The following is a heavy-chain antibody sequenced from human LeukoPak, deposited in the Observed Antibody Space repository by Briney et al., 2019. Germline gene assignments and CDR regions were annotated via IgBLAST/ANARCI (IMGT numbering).Heavy chain of an antibody. CDR3: AKGTVGAYEIDY. CDR2: ILYHRNNK. Sequence: GGSLRLSCAASGFTFSSYGLHWVRQAPGRGREGVVFILYHRNNKYYAHSVKRRFTISRDNSNNTLYLQMNSLRTEDTAVYYCAKGTVGAYEIDYWGQGTLVTVSS. J-gene: IGHJ4*02. D-gene: IGHD1-26*01. CDR1: GFTFSSYG. V-gene: IGHV3-30*02.